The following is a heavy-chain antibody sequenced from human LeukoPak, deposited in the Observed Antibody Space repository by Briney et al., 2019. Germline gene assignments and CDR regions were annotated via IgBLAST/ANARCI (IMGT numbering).Heavy chain of an antibody. CDR2: MNPNSGNT. CDR3: ASVLIGSGSYYVSPFDY. J-gene: IGHJ4*02. CDR1: GYTFTSYD. D-gene: IGHD3-10*01. Sequence: ATVKVSCKASGYTFTSYDINWVRQATGQGLEWMGWMNPNSGNTGYAQKFQGRVTMTRNTSISTAYMELSSLRSEDTAVYYCASVLIGSGSYYVSPFDYWGQGTLVTVSS. V-gene: IGHV1-8*01.